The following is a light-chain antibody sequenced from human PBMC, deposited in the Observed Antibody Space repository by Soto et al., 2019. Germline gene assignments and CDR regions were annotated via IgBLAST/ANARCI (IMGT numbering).Light chain of an antibody. CDR2: AAS. J-gene: IGKJ4*01. V-gene: IGKV1-9*01. Sequence: DIQLTQSPSFLSASVGDRVTITCRASQGISSYLAWYQQEPGKAPTPLIYAASHLQSGVPSRFSGIGSGTEFTRTISSLQPEDFATYYCQQLKSYPVTFGGGTKVEIK. CDR3: QQLKSYPVT. CDR1: QGISSY.